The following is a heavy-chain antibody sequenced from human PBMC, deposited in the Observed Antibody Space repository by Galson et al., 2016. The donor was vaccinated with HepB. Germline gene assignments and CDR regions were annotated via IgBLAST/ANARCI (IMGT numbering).Heavy chain of an antibody. J-gene: IGHJ3*02. D-gene: IGHD6-13*01. Sequence: SLRLSCAASGFTVSSTYMNWVRQAPGKGLEWVSVSYSGGSTYYADSVKGRFTISRDTSKNTLTLQMNSLRPDDTSVYYCAREGVYLLAFDIWGQGTMVTISS. CDR1: GFTVSSTY. CDR2: SYSGGST. CDR3: AREGVYLLAFDI. V-gene: IGHV3-53*01.